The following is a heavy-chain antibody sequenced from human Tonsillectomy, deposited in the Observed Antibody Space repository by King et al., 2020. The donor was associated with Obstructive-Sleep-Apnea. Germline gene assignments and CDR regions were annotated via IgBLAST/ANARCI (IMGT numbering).Heavy chain of an antibody. J-gene: IGHJ4*02. D-gene: IGHD3-3*01. Sequence: QLQESGPGLVKPSETLSLTCTVSGGSISSSSYYWVWIRQPPGKGLEWIGGIYYSGSTYYNPSLKSRVTISLDTSKNQFSLKLSQVTAADTAVYYCATWSGYYMYYFDYWGQGTLVTVSS. CDR2: IYYSGST. CDR3: ATWSGYYMYYFDY. CDR1: GGSISSSSYY. V-gene: IGHV4-39*07.